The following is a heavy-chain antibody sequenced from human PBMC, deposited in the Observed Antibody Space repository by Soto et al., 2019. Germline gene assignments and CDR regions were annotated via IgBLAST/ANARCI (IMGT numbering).Heavy chain of an antibody. D-gene: IGHD5-18*01. CDR1: GAPISGGDYH. J-gene: IGHJ2*01. V-gene: IGHV4-30-4*01. CDR2: IFPSGAT. Sequence: QVQLQESGPGLVKPSQTLSLMCTVSGAPISGGDYHWSWIRQPPGKGLEWIGYIFPSGATHYNSSRGSRITMSVETSKSHFSLKLTSVTAADTAVYFCAGGSAAKRYFDLWGRGTLVTVSS. CDR3: AGGSAAKRYFDL.